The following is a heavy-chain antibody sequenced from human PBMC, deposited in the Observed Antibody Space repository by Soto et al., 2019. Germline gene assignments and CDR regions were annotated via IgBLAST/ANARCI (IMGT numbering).Heavy chain of an antibody. D-gene: IGHD2-2*02. CDR3: ARDLGYCSSTSCHTYYYYGMDV. Sequence: SETLSLTCAVSGGSISSSNWWSWVRQPPGKGLEWIGEIYHSGSTNYNPSLKSRVTISVDKSKNQFSLKLSSGTAADTAVYYCARDLGYCSSTSCHTYYYYGMDVWGQGTTVTVSS. CDR1: GGSISSSNW. CDR2: IYHSGST. J-gene: IGHJ6*02. V-gene: IGHV4-4*02.